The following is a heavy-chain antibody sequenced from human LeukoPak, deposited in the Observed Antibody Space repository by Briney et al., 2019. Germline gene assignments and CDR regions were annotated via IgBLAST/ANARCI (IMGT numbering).Heavy chain of an antibody. D-gene: IGHD6-13*01. V-gene: IGHV3-30*18. J-gene: IGHJ4*02. CDR2: ISRDGRDK. CDR3: AKDPRTAAAYYFDY. Sequence: PGGSLRLSCAASGFTVSSNYMSWVRQAPGKGLEWVAVISRDGRDKHHADSVKGRFTISRDNSKNTLYLQMDSLRAEDTAVYFCAKDPRTAAAYYFDYWGQGILVTVSS. CDR1: GFTVSSNY.